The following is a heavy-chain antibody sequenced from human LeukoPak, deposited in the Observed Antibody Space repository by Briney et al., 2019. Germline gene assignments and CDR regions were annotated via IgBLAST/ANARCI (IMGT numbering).Heavy chain of an antibody. CDR3: ANGYGDYKVSRRQAQN. CDR2: ISGSGGST. V-gene: IGHV3-23*01. CDR1: GGSISSGGYS. J-gene: IGHJ4*02. D-gene: IGHD4-17*01. Sequence: LSLTCAVPGGSISSGGYSWSWVRQAPGKGLEWVSAISGSGGSTYYADSVKGRFTISRDNSMNTLNLQMNSLRAEDTAVYYCANGYGDYKVSRRQAQNWGQGTLVTVSS.